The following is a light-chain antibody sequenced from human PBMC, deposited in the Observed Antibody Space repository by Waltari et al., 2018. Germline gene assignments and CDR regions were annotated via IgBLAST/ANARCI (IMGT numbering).Light chain of an antibody. CDR1: SRDVGGYNL. CDR2: EVT. CDR3: SSFAGSNNVL. J-gene: IGLJ3*02. V-gene: IGLV2-8*01. Sequence: QSALTQPPPASGSPGQSVPISCPGTSRDVGGYNLVSWYQQHPGKAPKLMIYEVTERPSGVPDRFSGSKSGNTASLIVSGLQAEDEADYYCSSFAGSNNVLFGGGTKLTVL.